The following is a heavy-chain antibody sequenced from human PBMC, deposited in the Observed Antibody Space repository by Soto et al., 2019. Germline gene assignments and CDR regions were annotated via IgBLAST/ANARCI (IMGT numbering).Heavy chain of an antibody. V-gene: IGHV4-59*01. J-gene: IGHJ4*02. CDR3: ARAHLFNSGYPSSPDY. CDR1: GGSISSYY. CDR2: IYYSGST. Sequence: SETLSLTCTVSGGSISSYYWSWIRQPTGKGLEWIGYIYYSGSTNYNPSLKSRVTISVDTSKNQFSLKLSSVTAADTAVYYCARAHLFNSGYPSSPDYWGQGTLVTVSS. D-gene: IGHD5-12*01.